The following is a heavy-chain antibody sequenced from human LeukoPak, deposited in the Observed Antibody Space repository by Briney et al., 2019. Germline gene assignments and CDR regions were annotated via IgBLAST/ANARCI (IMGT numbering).Heavy chain of an antibody. J-gene: IGHJ4*02. CDR1: EYTLTELS. CDR3: ARERNYYDSSGDRTFFDY. CDR2: IIPILGIA. V-gene: IGHV1-69*04. Sequence: SVKVSCKVSEYTLTELSMHWVRQAPGKGLEWMGRIIPILGIANYAQKFQGRVTITADKSTSTAYMELSSLRSEDTAVYYCARERNYYDSSGDRTFFDYWGQGTLVTVSS. D-gene: IGHD3-22*01.